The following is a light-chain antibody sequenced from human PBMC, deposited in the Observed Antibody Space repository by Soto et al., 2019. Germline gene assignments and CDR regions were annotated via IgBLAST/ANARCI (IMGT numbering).Light chain of an antibody. J-gene: IGLJ3*02. CDR3: QSYDSSLTWV. CDR1: SSNIGAGYD. CDR2: VNS. V-gene: IGLV1-40*01. Sequence: QPVLTQPPSVSGAPGQRVTISCTGSSSNIGAGYDVHWYQQLPGTAPKLLIYVNSNRPSGVPDRFSGSKSGTSASLAITGLQAEDEADYYCQSYDSSLTWVFGGGTKLTVL.